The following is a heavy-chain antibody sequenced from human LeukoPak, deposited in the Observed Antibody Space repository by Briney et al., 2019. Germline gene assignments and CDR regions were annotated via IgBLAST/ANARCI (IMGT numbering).Heavy chain of an antibody. V-gene: IGHV4-61*08. J-gene: IGHJ4*02. Sequence: PSETLSLTCTVSGGSISSGGYYWSWIRQPPGKGLEWIGYIYHSGSTNYNPSLKSRVTISVDTSKNQFSLKLSSVTAADTAVYYCARQYSSKRPPFDYWGQGTLVTVSS. CDR2: IYHSGST. CDR1: GGSISSGGYY. CDR3: ARQYSSKRPPFDY. D-gene: IGHD6-13*01.